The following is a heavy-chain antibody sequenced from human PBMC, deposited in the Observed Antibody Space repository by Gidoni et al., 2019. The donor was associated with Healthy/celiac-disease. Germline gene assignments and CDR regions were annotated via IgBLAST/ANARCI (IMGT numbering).Heavy chain of an antibody. D-gene: IGHD3-16*01. Sequence: VSFSGYYWSWIRQPPGKGLEWIGEINHSGSTNYNPSLKSRVTISVDTSKNQFSLKLSSVTAADTAVYYCAREMGTLRGYYMDVWGKGTTVTVSS. J-gene: IGHJ6*03. CDR1: VSFSGYY. CDR2: INHSGST. CDR3: AREMGTLRGYYMDV. V-gene: IGHV4-34*01.